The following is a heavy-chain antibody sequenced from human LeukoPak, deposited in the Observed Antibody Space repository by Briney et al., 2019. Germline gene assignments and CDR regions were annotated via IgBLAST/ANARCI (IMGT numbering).Heavy chain of an antibody. CDR2: IIPMFGTA. CDR1: GYTFTNYG. CDR3: AILCIESGGISSLDYMDV. J-gene: IGHJ6*03. D-gene: IGHD2-15*01. V-gene: IGHV1-69*13. Sequence: SVKVSCKASGYTFTNYGINWLRQAPGQGLEWMGGIIPMFGTANYAQKFQGRVTITADESTSTAYMELSSLRSEDTAVYYCAILCIESGGISSLDYMDVWGKGTTVTISS.